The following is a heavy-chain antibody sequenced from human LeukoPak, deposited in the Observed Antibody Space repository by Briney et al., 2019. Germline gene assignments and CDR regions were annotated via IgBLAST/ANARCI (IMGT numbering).Heavy chain of an antibody. D-gene: IGHD3-22*01. Sequence: GGSLRLSCVTSGFAFSSYGMHWVRQAPGKGLEWVSSISSSSSYIYYADSVKGRFTISRDNAKNSLYLQMNSLRAEDTAVYYCARVASSGDFDYWGQGTLVTVSS. V-gene: IGHV3-21*01. J-gene: IGHJ4*02. CDR3: ARVASSGDFDY. CDR1: GFAFSSYG. CDR2: ISSSSSYI.